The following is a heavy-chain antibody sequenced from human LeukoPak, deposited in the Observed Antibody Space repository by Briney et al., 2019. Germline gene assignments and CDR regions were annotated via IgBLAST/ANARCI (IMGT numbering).Heavy chain of an antibody. Sequence: SETLSLTCAVSGYSISSGYYWGWIRQPPGKGLEWIGSIYHSGSTYYNPSLKSRVTISVDTSKNQFSLKLSSVTAADTAVYYCARAVVVDLIDPWGQGTLVTVSS. CDR1: GYSISSGYY. J-gene: IGHJ5*02. D-gene: IGHD2-15*01. CDR3: ARAVVVDLIDP. V-gene: IGHV4-38-2*01. CDR2: IYHSGST.